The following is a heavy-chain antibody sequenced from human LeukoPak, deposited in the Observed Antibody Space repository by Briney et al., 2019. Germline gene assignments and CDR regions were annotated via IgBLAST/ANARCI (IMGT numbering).Heavy chain of an antibody. V-gene: IGHV1-2*06. D-gene: IGHD6-13*01. CDR2: INCITGDT. CDR1: GYTFTDFY. J-gene: IGHJ4*02. Sequence: AASVKVSFKASGYTFTDFYIHWVRQAPRQGLEWMGRINCITGDTRSAQRFQGRVTMTRDASISTAYMQLSSLRSDDTAVYYCAREIAATGAAVDYWGQGILVTVSS. CDR3: AREIAATGAAVDY.